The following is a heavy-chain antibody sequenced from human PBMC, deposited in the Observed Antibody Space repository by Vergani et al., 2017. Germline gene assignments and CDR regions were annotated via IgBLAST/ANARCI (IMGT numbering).Heavy chain of an antibody. CDR1: GFTFSSYA. CDR2: SSGSGVST. CDR3: AKTSWAYCSGGSCYPFDY. J-gene: IGHJ4*02. D-gene: IGHD2-15*01. Sequence: EVQLLESGGGLVQPGGSLRPSCAAAGFTFSSYAMSWVRQAPGKGLEWVSASSGSGVSTYYAYSVKGRFTISRDNSKNTLYLQLNSLRAEDTAVYYCAKTSWAYCSGGSCYPFDYWGQGTLVTVSS. V-gene: IGHV3-23*01.